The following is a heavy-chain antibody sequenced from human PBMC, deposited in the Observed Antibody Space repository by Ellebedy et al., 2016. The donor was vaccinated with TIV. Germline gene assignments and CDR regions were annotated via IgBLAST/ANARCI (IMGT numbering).Heavy chain of an antibody. CDR3: TREGAESYLSFDY. CDR2: VSADGGTT. Sequence: GGSLRLSXAASGFRFSFFGMHWVRQAPGKGLEWVAVVSADGGTTYYADSVKGRFTISRDNSKNTLYLQMDSLRAEDTAVYYCTREGAESYLSFDYWGQGTLVIASS. J-gene: IGHJ4*02. V-gene: IGHV3-30*03. D-gene: IGHD1-26*01. CDR1: GFRFSFFG.